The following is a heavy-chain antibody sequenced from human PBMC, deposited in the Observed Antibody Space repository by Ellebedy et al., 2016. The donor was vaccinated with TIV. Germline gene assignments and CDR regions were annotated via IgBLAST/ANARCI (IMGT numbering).Heavy chain of an antibody. V-gene: IGHV5-10-1*01. CDR1: GYSFSTYW. J-gene: IGHJ6*04. CDR2: IDPTDSYT. D-gene: IGHD3-10*01. Sequence: GESLKISCKASGYSFSTYWITWVRQMPGKGLEWMGKIDPTDSYTNYSPSFQGLVTISADESASTAYLQWPSLKASDSATYYCSRHRGYGMDVWGKGTTVTVSS. CDR3: SRHRGYGMDV.